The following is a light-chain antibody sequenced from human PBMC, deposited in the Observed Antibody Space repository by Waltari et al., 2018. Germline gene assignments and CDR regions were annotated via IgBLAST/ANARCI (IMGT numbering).Light chain of an antibody. CDR3: QQYNNWPRT. V-gene: IGKV3-15*01. CDR2: GAS. CDR1: QNVGSN. Sequence: EVVMTQSPVTLSVSPGERATLSCRASQNVGSNLAWYHQKPGQAPRLLVYGASTRAPGIPARFSGSGSGTEFTLTISSLQSEDFAVYYCQQYNNWPRTFGQGTTVEIK. J-gene: IGKJ1*01.